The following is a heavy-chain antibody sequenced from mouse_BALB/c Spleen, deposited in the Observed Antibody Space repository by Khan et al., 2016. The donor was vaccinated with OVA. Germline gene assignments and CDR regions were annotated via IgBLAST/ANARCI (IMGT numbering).Heavy chain of an antibody. Sequence: QVQLKESGPGLVAPSQSLSITCTVSGFSFTSYGVHWVRQPPGKGLEWLGVIWAGGSTNYNSPLMSRLSISKDNSKSQVFLKMNSLQTEDTAMYYCARREDIRGQGNTLTVS. CDR3: ARREDI. CDR2: IWAGGST. CDR1: GFSFTSYG. V-gene: IGHV2-9*02. J-gene: IGHJ2*01. D-gene: IGHD1-3*01.